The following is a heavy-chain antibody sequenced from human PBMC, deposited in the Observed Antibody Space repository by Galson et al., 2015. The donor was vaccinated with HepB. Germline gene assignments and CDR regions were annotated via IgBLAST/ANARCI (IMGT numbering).Heavy chain of an antibody. V-gene: IGHV1-46*01. D-gene: IGHD2-15*01. Sequence: SVKVSCKASGYTFTIYHMHWVRQAPGQGLEWMGVINPSGGDTNYAQKFQGRVTMTSDTSTSTVYMELSNLKSEDTAVYYCARKDSTFFDFWGQGTLVTVSS. CDR1: GYTFTIYH. CDR3: ARKDSTFFDF. J-gene: IGHJ4*02. CDR2: INPSGGDT.